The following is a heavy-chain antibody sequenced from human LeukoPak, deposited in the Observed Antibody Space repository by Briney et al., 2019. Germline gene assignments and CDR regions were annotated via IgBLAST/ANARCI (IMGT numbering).Heavy chain of an antibody. D-gene: IGHD6-19*01. CDR1: GFTFSSYS. CDR2: ISSSSSYI. J-gene: IGHJ4*02. Sequence: GGSLGLSCAASGFTFSSYSMNWVRQAPGKGLEWVSSISSSSSYIYYADSVKGRFTISRDNAKNSLYLQMNSLRAEDTAVYYCARDRIAVAYFGYWGQGTLVTVSS. CDR3: ARDRIAVAYFGY. V-gene: IGHV3-21*01.